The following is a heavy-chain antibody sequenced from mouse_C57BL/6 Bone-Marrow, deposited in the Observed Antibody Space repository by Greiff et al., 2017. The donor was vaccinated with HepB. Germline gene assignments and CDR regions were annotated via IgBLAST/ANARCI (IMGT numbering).Heavy chain of an antibody. J-gene: IGHJ4*01. Sequence: VQLKESGAELVRPGASVKLSCTASGFNIKDYYMHWVKQRPEQGLEWIGRIDPEDGDTEYAPKFQGKATMTADTSSNTAYLQLSSLTSEDTAVYYCTTPITTVVAPDAMDYWGQGTSVTVSS. CDR3: TTPITTVVAPDAMDY. V-gene: IGHV14-1*01. CDR1: GFNIKDYY. D-gene: IGHD1-1*01. CDR2: IDPEDGDT.